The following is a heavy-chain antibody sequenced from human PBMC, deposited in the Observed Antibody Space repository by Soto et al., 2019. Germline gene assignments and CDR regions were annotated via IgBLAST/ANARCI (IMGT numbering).Heavy chain of an antibody. D-gene: IGHD6-19*01. CDR3: ARDALSGWYVGNYFDY. CDR1: GYTLTSYY. CDR2: INPSGGST. Sequence: QVQLVQSGAEVKKPGASVKVSCKASGYTLTSYYMHWVRQAPGQGLEWMGIINPSGGSTSYAQKFPGRVTITRDTSTSTGYVELSSLRSEDTAVYYCARDALSGWYVGNYFDYWGQGTRVTVSS. V-gene: IGHV1-46*01. J-gene: IGHJ4*02.